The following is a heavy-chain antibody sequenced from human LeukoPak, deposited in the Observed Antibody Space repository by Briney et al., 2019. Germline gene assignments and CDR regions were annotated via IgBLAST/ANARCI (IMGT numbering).Heavy chain of an antibody. CDR2: INNHGSST. J-gene: IGHJ4*02. V-gene: IGHV3-74*01. D-gene: IGHD6-13*01. Sequence: PGGSLRLSCAASGFSFSTYWMHWVRQAPGKGLVCVSRINNHGSSTIYADSVRCRFNISRDNAKHTLYLHMDSLSSWDTAVYYCASEAEAGTDYWGQGTLVTV. CDR3: ASEAEAGTDY. CDR1: GFSFSTYW.